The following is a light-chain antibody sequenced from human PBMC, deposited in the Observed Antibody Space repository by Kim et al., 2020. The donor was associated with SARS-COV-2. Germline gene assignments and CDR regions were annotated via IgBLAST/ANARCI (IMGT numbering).Light chain of an antibody. Sequence: EIVLTQSPGTLSLSPGERASLSCRDSQSVWNAYLAWYQQKPGQAPRLLIYAASNRAAGIPDRFSGSGSGTDFTLTISRLGPEDFAVYFCQYYGSPITFGQGTRLEIK. J-gene: IGKJ5*01. CDR3: QYYGSPIT. V-gene: IGKV3-20*01. CDR2: AAS. CDR1: QSVWNAY.